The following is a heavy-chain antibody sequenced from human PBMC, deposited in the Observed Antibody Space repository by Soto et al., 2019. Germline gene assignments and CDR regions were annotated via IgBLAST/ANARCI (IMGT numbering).Heavy chain of an antibody. CDR3: ARGELATIAYFDC. CDR1: GGTFGSST. Sequence: QVQLVQSGAEVKKPGSSVKVSCKASGGTFGSSTITWVRQAPGQGLEWMGGITPVFGAPNYAQKFQGRVTITADKSTRTAYMELRSLRPEDTAVYYCARGELATIAYFDCWGQGTQVTVSS. V-gene: IGHV1-69*06. D-gene: IGHD5-12*01. CDR2: ITPVFGAP. J-gene: IGHJ4*02.